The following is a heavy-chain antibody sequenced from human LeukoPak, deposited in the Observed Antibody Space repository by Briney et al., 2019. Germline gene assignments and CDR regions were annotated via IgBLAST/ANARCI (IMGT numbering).Heavy chain of an antibody. CDR1: GFTVSSNF. D-gene: IGHD2-21*01. J-gene: IGHJ5*02. Sequence: GGSLRLSCATAGFTVSSNFINWVRQAPGKGLEWVSVTYPNGRTKYADSVKGRFTISRDNSKDILYLQMNNLSVEDTAVYYCARRLATYRWGQGTLVTVSS. CDR2: TYPNGRT. CDR3: ARRLATYR. V-gene: IGHV3-66*01.